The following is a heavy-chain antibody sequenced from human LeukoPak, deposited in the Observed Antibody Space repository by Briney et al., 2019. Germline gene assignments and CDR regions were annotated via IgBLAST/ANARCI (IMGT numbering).Heavy chain of an antibody. J-gene: IGHJ5*02. CDR2: ISSTGSSI. D-gene: IGHD1-1*01. V-gene: IGHV3-21*01. Sequence: GGSLRLSCAASGFTFSYYTMSWVRQAPGKGLEWVSSISSTGSSIYYADSVKGRFTISRDNAKNSLYLQMSSLRVEDTAVYYCARDDVAWNDVHWFDPWGQGTLVTVSS. CDR3: ARDDVAWNDVHWFDP. CDR1: GFTFSYYT.